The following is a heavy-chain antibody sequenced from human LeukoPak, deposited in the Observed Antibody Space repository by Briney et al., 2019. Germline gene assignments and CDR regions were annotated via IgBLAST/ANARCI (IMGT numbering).Heavy chain of an antibody. CDR3: VKGGYSSPSYNWFDP. D-gene: IGHD6-6*01. CDR2: ISSYGEST. J-gene: IGHJ5*02. Sequence: GGSLRLSCSASGFTFSNYAMHWVRQAPGKGLEFVSAISSYGESTYYADSVKVRFTISRDNSNNTLYLQMSSLRTDDTAVYYCVKGGYSSPSYNWFDPWGQGTLVTVSS. CDR1: GFTFSNYA. V-gene: IGHV3-64D*09.